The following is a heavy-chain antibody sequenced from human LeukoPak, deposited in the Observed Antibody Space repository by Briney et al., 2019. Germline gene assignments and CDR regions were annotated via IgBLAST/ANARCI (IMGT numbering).Heavy chain of an antibody. J-gene: IGHJ3*02. CDR1: TXTFSNAW. V-gene: IGHV3-15*01. D-gene: IGHD2-15*01. CDR2: IKSKSDGGTT. Sequence: GGSLRLSCAASTXTFSNAWMSWVRQAPGKGLEWVGRIKSKSDGGTTDYAAPVKGRFTISRDDSKNTLYLQMNSLKTEDTAVYYCTTAPRGYCSGGSCSYAFDIWGQGTMVTVSS. CDR3: TTAPRGYCSGGSCSYAFDI.